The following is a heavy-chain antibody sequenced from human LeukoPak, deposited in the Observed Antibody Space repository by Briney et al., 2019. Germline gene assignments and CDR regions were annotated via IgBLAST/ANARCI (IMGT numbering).Heavy chain of an antibody. CDR2: INPSGGST. D-gene: IGHD2-21*02. Sequence: ASVKVSCKASGGTFSSYAISWVRQAPGQGLEWMGIINPSGGSTSYAQKFQGRVTMTRDTSTSTVYMELSSLRSEDTAVYYCARAHFGQLGVVTASRLNWFDPWGQGTLVTVSS. CDR3: ARAHFGQLGVVTASRLNWFDP. CDR1: GGTFSSYA. J-gene: IGHJ5*02. V-gene: IGHV1-46*01.